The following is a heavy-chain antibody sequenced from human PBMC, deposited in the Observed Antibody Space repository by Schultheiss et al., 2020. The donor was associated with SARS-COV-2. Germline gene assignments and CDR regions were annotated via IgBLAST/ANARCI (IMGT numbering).Heavy chain of an antibody. CDR3: AREMGATDN. Sequence: GGSLRLSCAASGFTFSSFAMNWVRQAPGKGLEWVSTISSGGGSTYYPDSVKGRFTISRDNSKNTLYLQMNSLRVEDTAVYYCAREMGATDNWGQGTLVTVSS. CDR1: GFTFSSFA. D-gene: IGHD1-26*01. V-gene: IGHV3-23*01. CDR2: ISSGGGST. J-gene: IGHJ4*02.